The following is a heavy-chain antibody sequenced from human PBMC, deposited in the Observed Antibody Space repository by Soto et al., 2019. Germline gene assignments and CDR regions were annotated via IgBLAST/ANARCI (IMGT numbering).Heavy chain of an antibody. CDR1: GFTFTRYS. V-gene: IGHV3-21*01. CDR2: ISSTTNYI. J-gene: IGHJ4*02. CDR3: ARESEDLTSNFDY. Sequence: GWSLRLSCAASGFTFTRYSMNWVRQAPGKGLEWVSSISSTTNYIYYADSMKGRFTVSRDNAKNSVYPDMNSLSAEDTAVYYCARESEDLTSNFDYWGQGTLVTVSS.